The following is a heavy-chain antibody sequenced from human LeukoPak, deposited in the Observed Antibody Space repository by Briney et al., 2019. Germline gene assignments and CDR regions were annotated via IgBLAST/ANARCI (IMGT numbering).Heavy chain of an antibody. Sequence: PGGSLRLSCAASGFTFDDYAMHWVRQAPGKGLEWVSLISGDGGGTYYADSVRGRFTISRDNRKNSLYLQMNSLRTEDTAFYYCANSYSGSHFDYWGQGTLVTVSS. J-gene: IGHJ4*02. CDR3: ANSYSGSHFDY. CDR1: GFTFDDYA. V-gene: IGHV3-43*02. CDR2: ISGDGGGT. D-gene: IGHD1-26*01.